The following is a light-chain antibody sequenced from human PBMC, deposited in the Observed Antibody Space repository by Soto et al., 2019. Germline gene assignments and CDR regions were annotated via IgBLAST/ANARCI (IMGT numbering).Light chain of an antibody. CDR1: SSDVGAYNY. V-gene: IGLV2-14*01. Sequence: QSALTQPASVSGSPGQSITISCTGTSSDVGAYNYVSWYQHHPGKAPKLMIYEVSNRPSGVSNRFSGSKSGYTASLTISGLQAEDGADYYCSSYATNRDVLFGGGTKLTVL. CDR3: SSYATNRDVL. CDR2: EVS. J-gene: IGLJ2*01.